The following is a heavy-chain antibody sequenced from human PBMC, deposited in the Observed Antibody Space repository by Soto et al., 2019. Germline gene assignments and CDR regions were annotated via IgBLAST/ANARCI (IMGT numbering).Heavy chain of an antibody. Sequence: RLPSAVAGVTIISLASRLISQAQGKGLEWVSAISGSGDSTYYADSVKGRFTISRDNSKNTLYLQMNSPRDEDTAVYYCAKERGGYCTYGVCYTGIDYWGQGTLVTVSS. CDR3: AKERGGYCTYGVCYTGIDY. CDR1: GVTIISLA. V-gene: IGHV3-23*01. J-gene: IGHJ4*02. CDR2: ISGSGDST. D-gene: IGHD2-8*01.